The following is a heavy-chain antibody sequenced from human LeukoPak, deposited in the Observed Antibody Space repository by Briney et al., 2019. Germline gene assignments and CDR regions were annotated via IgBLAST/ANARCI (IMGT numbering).Heavy chain of an antibody. D-gene: IGHD1-26*01. J-gene: IGHJ6*02. CDR1: GGSFSGYY. Sequence: KASETLSLTCAVYGGSFSGYYWSWIRQPPGKGLEWIGEINHSGSTNYNPSLKSRVTISVDTSKNQFSLKLSSVTAADTAVYFCASFLRYSGSYYYGLDVWGQGTTVTVSS. CDR2: INHSGST. CDR3: ASFLRYSGSYYYGLDV. V-gene: IGHV4-34*01.